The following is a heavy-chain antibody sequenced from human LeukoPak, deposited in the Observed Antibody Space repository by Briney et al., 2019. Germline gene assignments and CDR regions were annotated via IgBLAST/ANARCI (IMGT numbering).Heavy chain of an antibody. Sequence: PGGSLRLSCAASGFTFNSYGMHWVRQAPGKGLERVAVISYDGSNKYYADSVKGRFAISRDNSKNTLYLQMNSLRAEDTAVYYCARDLAAGEPFYFDLWGRGALVTVSS. CDR2: ISYDGSNK. CDR3: ARDLAAGEPFYFDL. CDR1: GFTFNSYG. J-gene: IGHJ2*01. V-gene: IGHV3-30*03. D-gene: IGHD7-27*01.